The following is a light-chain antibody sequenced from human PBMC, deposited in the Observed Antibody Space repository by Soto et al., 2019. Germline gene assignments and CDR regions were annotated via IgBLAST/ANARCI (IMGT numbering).Light chain of an antibody. CDR3: CSHAGDNTYV. V-gene: IGLV2-8*01. Sequence: QSALTQPPSVSGSPGQSVTISCTGTSSDVGGYNYVSWYQQHPGKAPKLMIYEVTKRPSGVPDRFSGSKSGNTASLTVSGLQAEDEADYFCCSHAGDNTYVFGTGTKVTVL. J-gene: IGLJ1*01. CDR1: SSDVGGYNY. CDR2: EVT.